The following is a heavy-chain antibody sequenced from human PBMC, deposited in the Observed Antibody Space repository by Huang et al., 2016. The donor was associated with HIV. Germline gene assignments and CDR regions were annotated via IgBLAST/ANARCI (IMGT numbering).Heavy chain of an antibody. Sequence: LVESGGGVVQSGGSLTLSCEGTGFNFDTFGRHGVRQPPGKGRGWVEQITVDGNKRLYENSVKGRFIVFRENSRRMKYLEMNGLESEDTAVYYCAKGGGGYHNGPELWGQGTQVIVSS. CDR2: ITVDGNKR. CDR3: AKGGGGYHNGPEL. D-gene: IGHD6-25*01. CDR1: GFNFDTFG. J-gene: IGHJ4*02. V-gene: IGHV3-30*02.